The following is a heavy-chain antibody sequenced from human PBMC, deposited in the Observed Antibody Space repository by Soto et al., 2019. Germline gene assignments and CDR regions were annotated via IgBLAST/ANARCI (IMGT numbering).Heavy chain of an antibody. D-gene: IGHD3-22*01. Sequence: SVKVSCKASGGTFSSYAISWVRQAPGQGLEWMGGIIPIFGTANYAQKFQGRVTITADESTSTAYMELSSLRSEDTAVYYCARGYYDSSGYYKTPVSHYYYYGMDVWGQGTTDTVSS. V-gene: IGHV1-69*13. CDR1: GGTFSSYA. CDR3: ARGYYDSSGYYKTPVSHYYYYGMDV. CDR2: IIPIFGTA. J-gene: IGHJ6*02.